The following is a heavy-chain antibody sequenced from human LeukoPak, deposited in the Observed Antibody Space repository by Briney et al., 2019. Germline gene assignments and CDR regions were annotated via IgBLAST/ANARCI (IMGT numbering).Heavy chain of an antibody. J-gene: IGHJ4*02. CDR3: AKDYDSVWGGVDY. D-gene: IGHD3-16*01. CDR2: ISGSGGST. CDR1: GVTFSSYA. Sequence: PGGSLRLSCAASGVTFSSYALSWVRQAPGKGLEWVSAISGSGGSTYYADSVKGRFTISRDNSRNTLYLQMNSLRAEDTAVYYCAKDYDSVWGGVDYWGQGTLVTVSS. V-gene: IGHV3-23*01.